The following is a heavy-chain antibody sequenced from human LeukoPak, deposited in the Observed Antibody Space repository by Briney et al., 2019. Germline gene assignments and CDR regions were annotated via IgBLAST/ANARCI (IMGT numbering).Heavy chain of an antibody. CDR2: ISTGETT. D-gene: IGHD1-26*01. V-gene: IGHV3-66*01. CDR3: VVRDHSGIHRGDY. Sequence: PGGSLRLSCAASGFTFSSYAMSWVRQAPGKGLEWVSLISTGETTYYADSVKGRFTISRDSSKSTLYLQMNRLRAEDTAVYYCVVRDHSGIHRGDYWGQGALVTVSS. CDR1: GFTFSSYA. J-gene: IGHJ4*02.